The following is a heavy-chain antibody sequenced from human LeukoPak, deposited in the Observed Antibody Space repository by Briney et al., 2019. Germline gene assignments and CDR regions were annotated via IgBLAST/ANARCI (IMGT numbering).Heavy chain of an antibody. V-gene: IGHV3-11*05. CDR3: AKDTRPIHFDY. CDR1: GFTFSDYY. J-gene: IGHJ4*02. Sequence: GGSLRLSCAAPGFTFSDYYMSWIRQPPGKGLEWVSYISGSTTYTNYADSVRGRFTISRDNSKNSLYLQMNSLRAEDTAVYYCAKDTRPIHFDYWGQGTLVTASS. CDR2: ISGSTTYT.